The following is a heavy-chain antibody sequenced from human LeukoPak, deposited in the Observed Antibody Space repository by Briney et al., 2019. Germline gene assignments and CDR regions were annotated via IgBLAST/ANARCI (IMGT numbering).Heavy chain of an antibody. V-gene: IGHV3-23*01. D-gene: IGHD3-3*01. CDR2: ISGSGGST. J-gene: IGHJ4*02. Sequence: GGSLRLSCAASGFTFSSYAMSWVRQAPGKGLEWVSGISGSGGSTSYADSVKGRFTISRDNSKNTLYLQMNSLRVEDTAVYYCARLNHYDFWSGYSDYWGQGTLVTVSS. CDR1: GFTFSSYA. CDR3: ARLNHYDFWSGYSDY.